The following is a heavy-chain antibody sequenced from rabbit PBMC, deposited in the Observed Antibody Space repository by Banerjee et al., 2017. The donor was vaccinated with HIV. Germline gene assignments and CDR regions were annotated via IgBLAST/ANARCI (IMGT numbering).Heavy chain of an antibody. CDR2: IRGSSAI. CDR1: GFDFSSIYY. V-gene: IGHV1S45*01. D-gene: IGHD4-1*01. CDR3: ARDLAGVIGWNFNL. Sequence: QEQLKESGGGLVQPGGSLKLSCKASGFDFSSIYYMCWVRQAPGKGLELIACIRGSSAIGYATWAKGRFTISKTSSTTVTLQMTSLTAADTATYFCARDLAGVIGWNFNLWGQGTLVTVS. J-gene: IGHJ4*01.